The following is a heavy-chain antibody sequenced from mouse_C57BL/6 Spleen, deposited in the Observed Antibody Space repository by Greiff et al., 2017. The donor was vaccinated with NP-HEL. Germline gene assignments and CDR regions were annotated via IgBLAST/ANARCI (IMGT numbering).Heavy chain of an antibody. Sequence: EVQRVESGGGLVQPGGSMKLSCAASGFTFSDAWMDWVRQSPEKGLEWVAEIRNKANNHATYYAESVKGRFTISRDDSKSSVYLQMNSLRAEDTGIYYCTAMIREAWFAYWGQGTLVTVSA. CDR1: GFTFSDAW. V-gene: IGHV6-6*01. D-gene: IGHD2-4*01. J-gene: IGHJ3*01. CDR2: IRNKANNHAT. CDR3: TAMIREAWFAY.